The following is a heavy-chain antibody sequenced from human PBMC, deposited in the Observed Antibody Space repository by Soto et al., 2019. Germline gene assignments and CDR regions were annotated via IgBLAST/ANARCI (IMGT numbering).Heavy chain of an antibody. CDR2: IYYSGST. CDR3: ASNYCSSTSCYPGEYAFDI. J-gene: IGHJ3*02. Sequence: TSETLSLTCTVSGGSISSYYWSWIRQPPGKGLEWIGYIYYSGSTNYNPSLKSRVTISVDTSKNQFSLKLSSVTAADTAVYYCASNYCSSTSCYPGEYAFDIWGQGTMVTVSS. CDR1: GGSISSYY. D-gene: IGHD2-2*01. V-gene: IGHV4-59*08.